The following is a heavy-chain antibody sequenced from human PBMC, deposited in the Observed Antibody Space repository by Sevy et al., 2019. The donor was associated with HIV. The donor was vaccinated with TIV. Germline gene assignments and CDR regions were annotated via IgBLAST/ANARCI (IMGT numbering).Heavy chain of an antibody. D-gene: IGHD4-4*01. V-gene: IGHV3-15*01. CDR3: TTDAQYFTNYPSPYYFDQ. Sequence: GGSLRLSCAASGFTLSDAWMGWVRQAPGKGLEWVGRIKSKTDGGPTDYAAPVKGRFTISRDESKNTLYLQMNSLKTEDTAVYYCTTDAQYFTNYPSPYYFDQWGQGTLVTVSS. CDR2: IKSKTDGGPT. CDR1: GFTLSDAW. J-gene: IGHJ4*02.